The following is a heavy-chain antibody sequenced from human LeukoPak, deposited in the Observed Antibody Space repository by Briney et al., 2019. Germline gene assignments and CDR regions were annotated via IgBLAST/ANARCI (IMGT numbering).Heavy chain of an antibody. J-gene: IGHJ3*02. Sequence: GGSLTLSCAASGFTFSSYAMSWVRQAPGKGLEWVSAISGSGCSTYYADSVKGRFTISRDNSKNTLYLQMNSLRAEDTAVYYCAKDLIYYYDSSGYYYDPYHDAFDIWGQGTMVTVSS. D-gene: IGHD3-22*01. V-gene: IGHV3-23*01. CDR1: GFTFSSYA. CDR3: AKDLIYYYDSSGYYYDPYHDAFDI. CDR2: ISGSGCST.